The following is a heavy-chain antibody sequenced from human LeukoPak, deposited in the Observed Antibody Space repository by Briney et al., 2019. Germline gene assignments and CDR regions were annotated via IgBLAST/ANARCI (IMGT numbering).Heavy chain of an antibody. CDR2: IRYDGSNK. Sequence: GGALRLSCAASGFTFSTYGMHWVRQAPGKGLEWVAFIRYDGSNKYYADSVKGRFTISRDNSKNTLYVQMNSLRAEDTAVYYCAKDGGCTVTTGDAFDIRGQGTMVTVSS. CDR3: AKDGGCTVTTGDAFDI. D-gene: IGHD4-11*01. J-gene: IGHJ3*02. CDR1: GFTFSTYG. V-gene: IGHV3-30*02.